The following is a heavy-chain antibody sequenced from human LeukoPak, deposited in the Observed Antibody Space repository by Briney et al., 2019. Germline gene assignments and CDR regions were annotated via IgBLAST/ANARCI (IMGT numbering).Heavy chain of an antibody. D-gene: IGHD2-15*01. Sequence: GGSLRLSCAASGFTFSSYWMHWVRQAPGKGLVWVSRINSDGSSTTYADSVKGRFTISRDNAKNTLHLQMDSLRAEDTALYYCTRGYCSGGGCSTGASFQHWGQGTLVTVSS. V-gene: IGHV3-74*01. CDR1: GFTFSSYW. CDR2: INSDGSST. J-gene: IGHJ1*01. CDR3: TRGYCSGGGCSTGASFQH.